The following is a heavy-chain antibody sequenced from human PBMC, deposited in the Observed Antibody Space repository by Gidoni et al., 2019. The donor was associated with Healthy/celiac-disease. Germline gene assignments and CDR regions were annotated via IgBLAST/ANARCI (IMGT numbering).Heavy chain of an antibody. CDR3: ARPTYSNWGSGDY. CDR2: IYYSGST. J-gene: IGHJ4*02. Sequence: QLQLQESGPGLVKPSETLSLTCTVSGGSISSSSYYWGWIRQPPGKGLEWIGSIYYSGSTYYNPSLKSRVTISVDTSKNQFSLKLSSVTAADTAVYYCARPTYSNWGSGDYWGQGTLVTVSS. V-gene: IGHV4-39*01. CDR1: GGSISSSSYY. D-gene: IGHD4-4*01.